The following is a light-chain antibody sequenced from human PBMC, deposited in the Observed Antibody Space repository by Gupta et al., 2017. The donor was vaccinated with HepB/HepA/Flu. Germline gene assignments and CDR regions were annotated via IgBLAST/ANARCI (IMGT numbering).Light chain of an antibody. J-gene: IGLJ2*01. Sequence: QSALTQPASVSGSPGQSITISCTGTSSDVGSYNLVSWYQQHPGKAPKLMIYEVSKRPSGVSNRFSGSKSGNTASLSISGLQAEDEADYYCCSYAGSVVFGGGTMLTVL. CDR1: SSDVGSYNL. V-gene: IGLV2-23*02. CDR2: EVS. CDR3: CSYAGSVV.